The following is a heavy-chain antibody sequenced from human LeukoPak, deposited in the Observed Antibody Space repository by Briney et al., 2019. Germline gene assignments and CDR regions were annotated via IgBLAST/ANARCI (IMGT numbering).Heavy chain of an antibody. CDR1: GYSFNSYW. V-gene: IGHV5-51*01. D-gene: IGHD3-22*01. Sequence: GESLKISCKGSGYSFNSYWIGWVRQMPGRGLEWMGLIYPGDSDTRFSPSFQGQVTLSVDKSIATAYVQWSSLKASDAAMYYCVRRSTYYDSTPYYFDYWAREPWSPSPQ. CDR2: IYPGDSDT. J-gene: IGHJ4*02. CDR3: VRRSTYYDSTPYYFDY.